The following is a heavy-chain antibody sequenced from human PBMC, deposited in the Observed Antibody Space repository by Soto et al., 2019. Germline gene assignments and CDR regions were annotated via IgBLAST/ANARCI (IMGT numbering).Heavy chain of an antibody. CDR2: IDTSGHST. D-gene: IGHD6-13*01. CDR3: AKDSWYFDL. J-gene: IGHJ4*02. Sequence: GGSLRLSCEASGFVFTSFWMQWVRHVPGKGLVWVARIDTSGHSTNYAESVKGRFTISRDNAKNTVSLQMNSLRVEDTGVYYCAKDSWYFDLWSQGSQVTVSS. V-gene: IGHV3-74*01. CDR1: GFVFTSFW.